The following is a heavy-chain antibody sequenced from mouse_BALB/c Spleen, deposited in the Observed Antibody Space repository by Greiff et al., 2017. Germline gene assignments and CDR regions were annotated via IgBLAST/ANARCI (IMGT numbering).Heavy chain of an antibody. CDR3: ARHGGTTATFDY. CDR2: IWSDGST. Sequence: VQLKESGPDLVAPSQSLSITCTVSGFSLTSYGVHWVRQPPGKGLEWLVVIWSDGSTTYNSALKSRLSISKDNSKSQVFLKMNSLQTDDTAMYYCARHGGTTATFDYWGQGTTLTVSS. CDR1: GFSLTSYG. J-gene: IGHJ2*01. D-gene: IGHD1-2*01. V-gene: IGHV2-6-2*01.